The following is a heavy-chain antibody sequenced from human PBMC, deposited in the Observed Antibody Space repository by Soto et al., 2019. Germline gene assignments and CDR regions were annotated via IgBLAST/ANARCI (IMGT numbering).Heavy chain of an antibody. V-gene: IGHV1-8*01. CDR1: GYTFTSYD. CDR2: MNPNTGNS. CDR3: ARRAETNGWNGFGADKYYFDS. D-gene: IGHD1-1*01. J-gene: IGHJ4*02. Sequence: QVQLVQSGAEVRKPGASVKVSCEASGYTFTSYDIYWVRQATGQGLEWMGWMNPNTGNSGYAQKFQGRVTMTSDTSISTAHMELSSLRSVDTAVYYCARRAETNGWNGFGADKYYFDSWGQGTLVTVSS.